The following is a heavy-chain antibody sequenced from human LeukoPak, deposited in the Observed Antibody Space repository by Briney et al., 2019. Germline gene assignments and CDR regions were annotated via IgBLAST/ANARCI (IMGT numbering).Heavy chain of an antibody. J-gene: IGHJ4*02. Sequence: PSQTLSLTCAVSGGSISSGGYSWSWIRQPPGKGLEWIGYIYHSGSTYYNPSLKSRVTISVDTSKNQFSLKLSSVTAADTAVYYCARLDQWLVKSFDYWGQGTLVTVSS. V-gene: IGHV4-30-2*03. CDR1: GGSISSGGYS. CDR2: IYHSGST. D-gene: IGHD6-19*01. CDR3: ARLDQWLVKSFDY.